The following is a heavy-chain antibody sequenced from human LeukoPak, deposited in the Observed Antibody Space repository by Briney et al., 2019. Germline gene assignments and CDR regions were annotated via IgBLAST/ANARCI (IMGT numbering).Heavy chain of an antibody. Sequence: PGGSLRLSCAASGFTFSSNAMSWVRQAPGKGLEWVATVSRGGGSTFYADSVKGRFTISRDNSKNTLHLQMNTLRAEDTAVYYCARGSLAGAYCGGDCFPLFDYWGQGTLVTVSS. CDR1: GFTFSSNA. V-gene: IGHV3-23*01. CDR3: ARGSLAGAYCGGDCFPLFDY. CDR2: VSRGGGST. J-gene: IGHJ4*02. D-gene: IGHD2-21*02.